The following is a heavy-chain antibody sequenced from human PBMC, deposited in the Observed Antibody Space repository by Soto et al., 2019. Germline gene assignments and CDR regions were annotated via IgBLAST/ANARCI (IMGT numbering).Heavy chain of an antibody. J-gene: IGHJ2*01. CDR1: GGSISSYY. CDR2: IYYSGST. Sequence: QVQLQESGPGLVKPSETLSLTCTVSGGSISSYYWSWIRQPPGKGLEWIGYIYYSGSTNYNPSLSSRVPISVDTSKTRCSLKLSSVTAADTAVYSCARGDYAYGYFDLWGRGTLVTVSS. CDR3: ARGDYAYGYFDL. V-gene: IGHV4-59*01. D-gene: IGHD4-17*01.